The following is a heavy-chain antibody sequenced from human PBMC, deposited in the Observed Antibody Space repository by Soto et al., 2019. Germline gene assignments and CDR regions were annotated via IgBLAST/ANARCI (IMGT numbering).Heavy chain of an antibody. CDR3: ARGLAADGA. CDR2: INAGSGNT. D-gene: IGHD6-13*01. J-gene: IGHJ5*02. V-gene: IGHV1-3*01. CDR1: GYTFTHYA. Sequence: QVQLVQSGAEVKKPGASVKVSCTSSGYTFTHYAIHWVRHAPGQRLEWMGFINAGSGNTKYSQTFQGRLTFTKDTSASTAYMGLSSLRPEDTAIDYCARGLAADGAWGQGTLVTVSS.